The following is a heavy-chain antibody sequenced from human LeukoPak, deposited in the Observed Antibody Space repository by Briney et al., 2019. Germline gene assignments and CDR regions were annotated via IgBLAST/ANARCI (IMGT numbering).Heavy chain of an antibody. Sequence: GGSLRLSCAATGFTVSSNYMSWVRQAPGKGLEWVSVIYSGGSTYTADTVKGRFTIYRDNSKNTLYLQMNSLRAEDTAVYYCARTPVAGFHTFDYWGQGTLVTVSS. CDR3: ARTPVAGFHTFDY. J-gene: IGHJ4*02. D-gene: IGHD6-19*01. CDR2: IYSGGST. CDR1: GFTVSSNY. V-gene: IGHV3-66*01.